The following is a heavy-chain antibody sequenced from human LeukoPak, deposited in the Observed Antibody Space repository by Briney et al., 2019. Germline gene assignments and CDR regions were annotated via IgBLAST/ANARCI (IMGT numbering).Heavy chain of an antibody. J-gene: IGHJ3*02. CDR1: GGSISSGGYS. D-gene: IGHD3-3*02. CDR2: IYYSGST. Sequence: SETLSLTCAVSGGSISSGGYSWSWIRQPPGKGLEWIGYIYYSGSTNYNPSLKSRVTISVDTSKNQFSLKLSSVTAADTAVYYCARSHFPGDAFDIWGQGTMVTVSS. V-gene: IGHV4-61*08. CDR3: ARSHFPGDAFDI.